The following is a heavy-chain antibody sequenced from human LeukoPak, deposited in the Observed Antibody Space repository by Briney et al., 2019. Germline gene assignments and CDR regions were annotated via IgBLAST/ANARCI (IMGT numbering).Heavy chain of an antibody. D-gene: IGHD3-22*01. CDR3: ARDYGETYYYDSSGYRYFDY. Sequence: PGGSLRLSCAASGFTFSSYTMNWVRQAPGKGLEWVSSISSNSDYIYYADSMKGRLTISRDNTKNSLYLQMNSLRAEDTAMYYCARDYGETYYYDSSGYRYFDYWGQGTLVTVSS. CDR1: GFTFSSYT. V-gene: IGHV3-21*01. J-gene: IGHJ4*02. CDR2: ISSNSDYI.